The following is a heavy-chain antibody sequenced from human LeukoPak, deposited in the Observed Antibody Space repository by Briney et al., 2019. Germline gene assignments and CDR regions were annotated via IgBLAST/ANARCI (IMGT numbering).Heavy chain of an antibody. Sequence: GGSLRLSCAASGFTFSSNWMTWVRQAPGKGLEWVANIKQDGSDKYYVDPVRGRFTISRDNAKNTVYLQMNSLRAEDTAVYYCARTYCSRATCYDGDMDVWGQGTTVTVSS. J-gene: IGHJ6*02. CDR3: ARTYCSRATCYDGDMDV. CDR2: IKQDGSDK. D-gene: IGHD2-2*01. V-gene: IGHV3-7*02. CDR1: GFTFSSNW.